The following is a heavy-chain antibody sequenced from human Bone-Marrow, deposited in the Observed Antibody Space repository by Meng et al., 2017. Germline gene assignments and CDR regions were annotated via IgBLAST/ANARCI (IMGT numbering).Heavy chain of an antibody. CDR3: ARVYGH. Sequence: GESLKISCAASGFTFSSYNMHWVRQTPGEGLVWVSRINTDATITTYADSVKGRFTISRDNARNTLYLQMNSLRAEDTAVYYCARVYGHWGQGTLVTVSS. CDR2: INTDATIT. CDR1: GFTFSSYN. D-gene: IGHD2-2*02. J-gene: IGHJ4*02. V-gene: IGHV3-74*03.